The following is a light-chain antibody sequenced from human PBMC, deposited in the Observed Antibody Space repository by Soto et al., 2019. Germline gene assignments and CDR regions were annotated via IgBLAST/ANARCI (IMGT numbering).Light chain of an antibody. CDR3: QQYSNWPPIT. Sequence: EIALTQSPGSLSLSPGERATVSCRASQSVSSYLAWYQQKPGQAPRLLIYDASSRATGIPARFSGSGSGTEFTLTISSLQSEDFAVYYCQQYSNWPPITFGQGTRLEIK. V-gene: IGKV3D-15*01. J-gene: IGKJ5*01. CDR2: DAS. CDR1: QSVSSY.